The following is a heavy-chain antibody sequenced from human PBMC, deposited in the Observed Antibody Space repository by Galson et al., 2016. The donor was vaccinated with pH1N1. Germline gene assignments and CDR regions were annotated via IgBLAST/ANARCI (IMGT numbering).Heavy chain of an antibody. J-gene: IGHJ2*01. CDR3: ARDGLYSPGPGRYFDL. CDR2: ISSNGADT. V-gene: IGHV3-21*01. Sequence: SLRLSCAASGFTFSSYSMNWVRQAPGKGLEWVASISSNGADTYYRDSVKGRFTISRDNAKNSLFLQMNSLRAEDTAVYYCARDGLYSPGPGRYFDLWGRGTLVTVSS. D-gene: IGHD3-16*01. CDR1: GFTFSSYS.